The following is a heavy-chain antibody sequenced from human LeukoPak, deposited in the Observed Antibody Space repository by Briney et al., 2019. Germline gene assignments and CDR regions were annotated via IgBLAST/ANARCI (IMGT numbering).Heavy chain of an antibody. D-gene: IGHD1-26*01. CDR2: ISGNGGST. V-gene: IGHV3-23*01. CDR1: QFNFNKFG. Sequence: GGSLRLSCATSQFNFNKFGMTWVRQAPGKGLERVSSISGNGGSTQYADSVKGRFTISRDNSKNTLYLQMNSLRAEDTAVYYCASSWETVGAPSDYWGQGTLVTVSS. J-gene: IGHJ4*02. CDR3: ASSWETVGAPSDY.